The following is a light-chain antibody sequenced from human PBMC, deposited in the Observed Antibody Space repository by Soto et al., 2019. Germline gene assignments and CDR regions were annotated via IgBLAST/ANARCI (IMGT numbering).Light chain of an antibody. J-gene: IGLJ2*01. CDR1: SSDVGGYNY. CDR2: DVS. Sequence: QSALTQPASVSGSPGQSITISCTGTSSDVGGYNYVSWYQQHPGKAPKLMIYDVSNRPSGVSNRFSGSKSGNTACLTISGLKAEDEADYYCSSYTSSSTPVVFGGGTKLTVL. V-gene: IGLV2-14*01. CDR3: SSYTSSSTPVV.